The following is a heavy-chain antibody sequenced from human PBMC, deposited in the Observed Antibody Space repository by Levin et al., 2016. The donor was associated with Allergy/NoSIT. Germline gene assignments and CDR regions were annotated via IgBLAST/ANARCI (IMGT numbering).Heavy chain of an antibody. D-gene: IGHD5-12*01. J-gene: IGHJ5*02. CDR3: ASAIVAAQSVHWFDP. Sequence: SETLSLTCTVSGGSISSGGYYWSWIRQHPGKGLEWIGYIYYSGSTYYNPSLKSRVTISVDTSKNQFSLKLSSVTAADTAVYYCASAIVAAQSVHWFDPWGQGTLVTVSS. CDR1: GGSISSGGYY. V-gene: IGHV4-31*03. CDR2: IYYSGST.